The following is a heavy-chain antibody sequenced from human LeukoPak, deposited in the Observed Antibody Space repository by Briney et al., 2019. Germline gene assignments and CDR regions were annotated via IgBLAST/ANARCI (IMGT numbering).Heavy chain of an antibody. D-gene: IGHD2-21*02. CDR3: AKGSDWYCGGDCSLQGDAFDI. J-gene: IGHJ3*02. CDR1: GFTFSSYG. V-gene: IGHV3-30*18. Sequence: GGSLRLSCAASGFTFSSYGMHWVRQAPGKGLEWVAVISYDGSNKYYADSVKGRFTISRDNSKNTLYLQMNSLRAEDTAVYYCAKGSDWYCGGDCSLQGDAFDIWGQGTMVTVSS. CDR2: ISYDGSNK.